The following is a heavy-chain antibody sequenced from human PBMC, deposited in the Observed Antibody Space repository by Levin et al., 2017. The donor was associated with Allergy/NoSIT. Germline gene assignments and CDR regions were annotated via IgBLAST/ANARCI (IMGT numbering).Heavy chain of an antibody. CDR3: AKVGGGGDFMYYFDY. Sequence: SLKISCAASGFTFDDYAMHWVRQAPGKGLEWVSGISWNSGSIGYADSVKGRFTISRDNAKNSLYLQMNSLRAEDTALYYCAKVGGGGDFMYYFDYWGQGTLVTVSS. D-gene: IGHD2-21*02. CDR1: GFTFDDYA. J-gene: IGHJ4*02. CDR2: ISWNSGSI. V-gene: IGHV3-9*01.